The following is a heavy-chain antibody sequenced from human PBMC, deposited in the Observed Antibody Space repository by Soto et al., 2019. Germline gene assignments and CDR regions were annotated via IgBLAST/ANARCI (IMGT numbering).Heavy chain of an antibody. D-gene: IGHD5-18*01. CDR3: ARDLYSSGSNYYYGMDV. J-gene: IGHJ6*02. Sequence: GGSLRLSCAASGFTVSSNYMSWVRQAPGKGLEWVSVIYSGGSTYYADSVKGRFTISRDNSKNTLYLQINSLRAEDTAVYYCARDLYSSGSNYYYGMDVWGQGTTVTVSS. V-gene: IGHV3-53*01. CDR2: IYSGGST. CDR1: GFTVSSNY.